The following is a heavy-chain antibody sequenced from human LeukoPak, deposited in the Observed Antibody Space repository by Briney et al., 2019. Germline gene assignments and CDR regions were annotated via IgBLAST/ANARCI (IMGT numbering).Heavy chain of an antibody. Sequence: KPGGSLRLSCTGSGFTFGDYAMSWFRQAPGKGLEWVSFIKSKAYGGTTEYAASVKGRFTVSRDDSKGIAYLHMNSLKTEDTAVYYCSRTRSVAGSSIYFDYWGQGTLVTVSS. CDR2: IKSKAYGGTT. J-gene: IGHJ4*02. CDR3: SRTRSVAGSSIYFDY. D-gene: IGHD6-19*01. V-gene: IGHV3-49*05. CDR1: GFTFGDYA.